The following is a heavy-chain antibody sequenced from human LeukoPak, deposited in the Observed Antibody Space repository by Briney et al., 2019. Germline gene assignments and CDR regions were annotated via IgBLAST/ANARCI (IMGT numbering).Heavy chain of an antibody. D-gene: IGHD6-13*01. CDR3: ARHWLEAAKTYSYWFDP. J-gene: IGHJ5*02. V-gene: IGHV4-4*09. CDR2: IYRGGTI. Sequence: SETLSLTCSVSGGSVSDYYWSWIRQPPGKGLEWIGYIYRGGTINYNPSVKSRVTMSLDTSKNQISLMLNSVTAADTAIYYCARHWLEAAKTYSYWFDPWGQGTLVTVSS. CDR1: GGSVSDYY.